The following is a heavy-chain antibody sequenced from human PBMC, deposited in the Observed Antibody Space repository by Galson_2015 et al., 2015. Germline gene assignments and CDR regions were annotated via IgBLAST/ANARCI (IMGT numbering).Heavy chain of an antibody. Sequence: SLRLSCAASGFTFSSYAMHWVRQAPGKGLEWVAVISYDGSNKYYADSVKGRFTISRDNSKNTLYLQMNSLRAEDTAVYYCARDSRSGDGSFDYWGQGTLVTVSS. CDR3: ARDSRSGDGSFDY. D-gene: IGHD7-27*01. CDR2: ISYDGSNK. V-gene: IGHV3-30-3*01. CDR1: GFTFSSYA. J-gene: IGHJ4*02.